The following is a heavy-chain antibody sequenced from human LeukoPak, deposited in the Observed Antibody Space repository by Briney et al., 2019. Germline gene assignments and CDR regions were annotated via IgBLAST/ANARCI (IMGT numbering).Heavy chain of an antibody. J-gene: IGHJ4*02. CDR3: ARGEVLRFLEWFPDY. D-gene: IGHD3-3*01. CDR1: GFTFSSYS. CDR2: ISSSSSYI. Sequence: GGSLRLSCAASGFTFSSYSMNWVRQAPGKGLEWVSSISSSSSYIYYADSVKGRFTISRDNAKNSLYLQMDSLRAEDTAVYYCARGEVLRFLEWFPDYWGQGTLVTVSS. V-gene: IGHV3-21*01.